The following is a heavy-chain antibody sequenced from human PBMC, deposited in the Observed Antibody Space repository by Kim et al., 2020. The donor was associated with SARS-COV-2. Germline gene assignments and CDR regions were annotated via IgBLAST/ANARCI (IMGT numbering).Heavy chain of an antibody. D-gene: IGHD6-6*01. CDR3: ARGWTARPLDY. CDR1: GGSFSGYY. J-gene: IGHJ4*02. V-gene: IGHV4-34*01. Sequence: SETLSLTCAVYGGSFSGYYWSWIRQPPGKGLEWIGEINHSGSTNYNPSLKSRVTISVDTSKNQFSLKLSSVTAADTAVYYCARGWTARPLDYWGQGTLVTVSS. CDR2: INHSGST.